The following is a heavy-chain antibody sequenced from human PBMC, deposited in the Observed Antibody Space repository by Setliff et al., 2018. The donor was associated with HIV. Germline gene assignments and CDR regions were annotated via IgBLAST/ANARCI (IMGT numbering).Heavy chain of an antibody. CDR3: ASRVPAARHFDY. CDR2: IYHSGST. V-gene: IGHV4-4*02. Sequence: PSETLSLTCAVSSGSISSSNWWSWVRQPPGKELEWIGEIYHSGSTNYNPSLKSRVTRSLDRFKNQFSLKLTSVTAADTAVYYCASRVPAARHFDYWGQGTLVTVSS. CDR1: SGSISSSNW. J-gene: IGHJ4*02. D-gene: IGHD2-2*01.